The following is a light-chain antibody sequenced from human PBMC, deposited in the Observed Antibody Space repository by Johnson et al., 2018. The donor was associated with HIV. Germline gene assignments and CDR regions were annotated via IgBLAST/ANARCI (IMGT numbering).Light chain of an antibody. CDR3: GIWDASLSPLYV. CDR2: QDS. V-gene: IGLV3-1*01. J-gene: IGLJ1*01. CDR1: KLGDKY. Sequence: VLTQPPSVSVSPGQTASITCSGDKLGDKYACWYQQKPGQSPVLVIYQDSKRPSGIPERFSGSKSGATATLGITGLQTGDEADYYCGIWDASLSPLYVFGSGTTIPVL.